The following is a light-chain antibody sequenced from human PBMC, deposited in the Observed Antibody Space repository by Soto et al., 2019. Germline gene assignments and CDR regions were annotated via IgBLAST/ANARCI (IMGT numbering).Light chain of an antibody. CDR1: SSNIGSDY. Sequence: QSVLTQPPSVSGTPGQRVTISCSGSSSNIGSDYVYWFQQLPGTAPKVLIYRNNQRPSGVPERFSGSKSGTSASLAISGLQSEDEADYYCASWDVTLNGLYVFGTGTKVTVL. J-gene: IGLJ1*01. CDR2: RNN. V-gene: IGLV1-47*01. CDR3: ASWDVTLNGLYV.